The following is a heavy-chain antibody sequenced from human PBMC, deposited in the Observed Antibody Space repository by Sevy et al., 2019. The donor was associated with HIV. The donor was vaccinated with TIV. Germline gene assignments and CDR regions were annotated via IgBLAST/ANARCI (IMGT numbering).Heavy chain of an antibody. Sequence: GGSLRLSCAASGFTFSSYWMTWVRQAPGKGLEWVANINRDGSTKNYVDSVKGRFTISRDNAKNSLYLEMNSLRAEDTAVYYCARGARPSGWLFDYWGQGTLVTVSS. CDR1: GFTFSSYW. J-gene: IGHJ4*02. V-gene: IGHV3-7*01. CDR3: ARGARPSGWLFDY. D-gene: IGHD6-19*01. CDR2: INRDGSTK.